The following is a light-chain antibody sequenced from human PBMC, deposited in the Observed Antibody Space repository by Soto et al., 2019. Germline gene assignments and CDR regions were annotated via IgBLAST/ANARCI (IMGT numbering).Light chain of an antibody. V-gene: IGKV3-20*01. CDR1: QSVYTNY. CDR3: KHYGSSPPVYT. J-gene: IGKJ2*01. Sequence: EIVLTQSPGTLSLSPGERATLSCRASQSVYTNYLAWYQQKPGQAPRLLIYGASRRATGIPYRFSGSGSGTDFTLTISRLEPEDFAVYYCKHYGSSPPVYTFGQGTKLEIK. CDR2: GAS.